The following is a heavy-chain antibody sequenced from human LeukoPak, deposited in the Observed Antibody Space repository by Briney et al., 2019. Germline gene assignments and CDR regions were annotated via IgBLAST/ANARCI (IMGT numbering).Heavy chain of an antibody. V-gene: IGHV3-30*04. D-gene: IGHD4-11*01. Sequence: GGSLRLSCAASGFIFSSYAMHWVRQAPGKGLEWVAVISYDGSNKYYADSVKGRFTMSRDNAKNSVYLQMSSLRAEDTGVYYCARPRTYSRATDAFDIWGQGTMVTVSS. CDR1: GFIFSSYA. J-gene: IGHJ3*02. CDR2: ISYDGSNK. CDR3: ARPRTYSRATDAFDI.